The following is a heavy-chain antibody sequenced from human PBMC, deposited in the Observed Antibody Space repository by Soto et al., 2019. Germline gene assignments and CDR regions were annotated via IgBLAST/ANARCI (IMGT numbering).Heavy chain of an antibody. V-gene: IGHV3-23*04. J-gene: IGHJ6*02. D-gene: IGHD3-3*01. CDR1: GFSFRNYA. CDR2: ISSGGGST. Sequence: DEQLVESGGGSLQPGGSLRLSCAASGFSFRNYAMTWVRQSPGKGLEWVSLISSGGGSTNYADSVKGRFTISRDNSQNLLYLQMTGLRGEYTALYYCAKLKGGLGRFYGMDAWGQGTMVIVSS. CDR3: AKLKGGLGRFYGMDA.